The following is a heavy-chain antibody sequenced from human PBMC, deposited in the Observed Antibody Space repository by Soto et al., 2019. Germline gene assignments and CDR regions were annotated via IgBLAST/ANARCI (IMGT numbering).Heavy chain of an antibody. CDR2: VYFNDYK. V-gene: IGHV2-5*01. CDR1: GCSLSTSQVG. J-gene: IGHJ4*01. CDR3: SHLNTRGYYFEY. Sequence: APGPTRVRTRHTVALSCDLGGCSLSTSQVGVGWSRQPPGKDLEWLSHVYFNDYKYYSLSLKXRLTISKGTSKRQVVLTMTNMDPVDTATYYCSHLNTRGYYFEYRGHGALVTSPQ.